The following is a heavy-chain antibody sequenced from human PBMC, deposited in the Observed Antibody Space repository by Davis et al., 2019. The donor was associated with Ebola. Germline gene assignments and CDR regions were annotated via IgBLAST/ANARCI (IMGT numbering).Heavy chain of an antibody. CDR1: GFSLTTGVG. D-gene: IGHD2/OR15-2a*01. V-gene: IGHV2-5*02. J-gene: IGHJ4*02. Sequence: SGPTLVKPTQTLTLTCTFSGFSLTTGVGVGWIRQPPGKALEWLALIYWDGNERYSASLRSRLTITKDTSRDLVVLKMTNMDPLDTATYYCAHSLSLSPYYFDYWGQGTLVAVSS. CDR3: AHSLSLSPYYFDY. CDR2: IYWDGNE.